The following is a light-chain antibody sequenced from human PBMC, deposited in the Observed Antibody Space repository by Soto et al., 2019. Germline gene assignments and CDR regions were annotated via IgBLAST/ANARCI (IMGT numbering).Light chain of an antibody. J-gene: IGKJ4*01. Sequence: EIVLTQSRATLSLSPWERATLSCMASQSINRHLAWYRQKPGQAPRLLVYDASNRATGIPARFSGSGSGTDFTLTISSLEPEDFGVYYCQQRSNWPPVTFGGGTKVDIK. CDR3: QQRSNWPPVT. CDR1: QSINRH. V-gene: IGKV3-11*01. CDR2: DAS.